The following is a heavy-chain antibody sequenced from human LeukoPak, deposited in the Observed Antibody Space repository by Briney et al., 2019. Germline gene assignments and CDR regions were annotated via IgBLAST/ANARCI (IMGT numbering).Heavy chain of an antibody. CDR2: IYYSGST. J-gene: IGHJ5*02. D-gene: IGHD3-10*01. CDR1: GGSISSGGYY. V-gene: IGHV4-31*03. CDR3: ARDSVGDVDHGLDP. Sequence: ASETLSLTCTVSGGSISSGGYYWSWIRQHPGKGLEWIGYIYYSGSTYYNPSLKSRVTISVDTSKNQFSLKLSSVTAADTAVYYCARDSVGDVDHGLDPWGQGTLVTVSS.